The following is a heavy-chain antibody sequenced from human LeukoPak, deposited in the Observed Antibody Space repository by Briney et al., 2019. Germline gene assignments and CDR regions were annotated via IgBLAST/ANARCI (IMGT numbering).Heavy chain of an antibody. V-gene: IGHV1-69*13. CDR2: IIPIFGTA. CDR1: GGTFSNYA. J-gene: IGHJ4*01. Sequence: SVKVSCKASGGTFSNYAINWVRQAPGQGLEWMGGIIPIFGTANYAQNFQGKVTITADESTSTAYMELSSLRSEDTAIYYCARGWDYDSGGRPTAYVYWGHGTLVSVSS. D-gene: IGHD3-22*01. CDR3: ARGWDYDSGGRPTAYVY.